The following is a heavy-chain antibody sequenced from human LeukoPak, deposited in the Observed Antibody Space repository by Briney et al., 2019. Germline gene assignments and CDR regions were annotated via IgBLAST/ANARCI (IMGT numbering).Heavy chain of an antibody. J-gene: IGHJ4*02. D-gene: IGHD4-23*01. V-gene: IGHV3-74*01. CDR3: ARDQRWGDHDY. CDR1: GFTFSSYW. Sequence: GGSLRLSCAASGFTFSSYWMHWVRQAPGKGLVWVSRINTDGSSTSYADSVKGRFTISRDNAKNTLYLQMNSLRAEDTAVYYCARDQRWGDHDYWGQGTLVTVSS. CDR2: INTDGSST.